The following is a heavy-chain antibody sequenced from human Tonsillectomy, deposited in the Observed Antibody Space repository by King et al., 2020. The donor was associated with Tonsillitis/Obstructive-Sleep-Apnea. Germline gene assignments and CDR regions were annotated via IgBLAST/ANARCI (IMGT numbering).Heavy chain of an antibody. V-gene: IGHV4-34*01. J-gene: IGHJ5*02. D-gene: IGHD3-3*01. CDR1: GGSFSGYY. CDR3: SRCRPPSITIFGVVKNPNWFDP. Sequence: VQLQQWGAGLLKPSETLSLTCAVYGGSFSGYYWSWIRQPPGKGLEWIGEINHSGSTNYNPSLKSRVTISVDTYKNQFSLKLSSVTAADKAVYYCSRCRPPSITIFGVVKNPNWFDPWGQGTLVTVSS. CDR2: INHSGST.